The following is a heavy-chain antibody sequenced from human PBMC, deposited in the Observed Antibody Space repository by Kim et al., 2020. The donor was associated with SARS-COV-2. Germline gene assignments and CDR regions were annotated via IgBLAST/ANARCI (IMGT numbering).Heavy chain of an antibody. CDR3: ARDPLEYQLLPPYSYYGMDV. Sequence: GGSLRLSCAASGFTFSDYYMSWIRQAPGKGLEWVSYISSSSSYTNYADSVKGRFTISRDNAKNSLYLQMNSLRAEDTAVYYCARDPLEYQLLPPYSYYGMDVWGQGTTVTVSS. V-gene: IGHV3-11*06. D-gene: IGHD2-2*01. CDR2: ISSSSSYT. J-gene: IGHJ6*02. CDR1: GFTFSDYY.